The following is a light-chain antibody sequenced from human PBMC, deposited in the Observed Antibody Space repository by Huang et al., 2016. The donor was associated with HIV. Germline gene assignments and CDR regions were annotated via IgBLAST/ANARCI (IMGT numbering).Light chain of an antibody. V-gene: IGKV3-15*01. J-gene: IGKJ5*01. CDR1: QSVSSN. CDR3: QQYNNWPPIT. CDR2: GAS. Sequence: EIVMTQSPVTLSVSPGERATLSCRASQSVSSNLAWYQQKPGQAPRLLIDGASTRATGVPARFSGSGSGTEFTLTISSLQSEDFALYYCQQYNNWPPITFGQGTRLEMK.